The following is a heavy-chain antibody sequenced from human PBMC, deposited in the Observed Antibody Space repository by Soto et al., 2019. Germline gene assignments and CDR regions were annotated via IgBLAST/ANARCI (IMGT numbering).Heavy chain of an antibody. J-gene: IGHJ5*02. CDR1: GGSVGSGNW. D-gene: IGHD2-15*01. V-gene: IGHV4-4*02. CDR3: ARRRSHDA. Sequence: QVQLRESGPGLVKPSGTLSLTCAVSGGSVGSGNWWNWVRQPPGKGLEWIGEIYHSGSTNYNPSLKSRGTIAIDKSKNQFSLKLSSVTAADTAVYYCARRRSHDAWGQGILVTVSS. CDR2: IYHSGST.